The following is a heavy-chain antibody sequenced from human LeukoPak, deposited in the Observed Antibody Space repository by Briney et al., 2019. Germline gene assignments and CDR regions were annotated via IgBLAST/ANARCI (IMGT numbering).Heavy chain of an antibody. V-gene: IGHV1-8*02. D-gene: IGHD5-24*01. J-gene: IGHJ4*02. CDR2: MNPNSGNT. CDR3: ARGRGRDGYRFDY. Sequence: ASVKVSCKASGYTFTSYGISWVRQAPGQGLEWVGWMNPNSGNTGYAQRFQGRVTMTRDTSTSTAYMDLSNLRSEDTGVYYCARGRGRDGYRFDYWGQGTLVTVSS. CDR1: GYTFTSYG.